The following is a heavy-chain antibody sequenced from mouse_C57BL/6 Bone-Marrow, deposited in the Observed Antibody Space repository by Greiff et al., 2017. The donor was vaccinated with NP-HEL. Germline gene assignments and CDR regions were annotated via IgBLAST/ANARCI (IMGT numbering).Heavy chain of an antibody. D-gene: IGHD1-1*01. CDR3: ATLTTVVAPRDY. J-gene: IGHJ4*01. CDR1: GYSFTDYN. CDR2: INPNYGTT. V-gene: IGHV1-39*01. Sequence: EVKLQESGPELVKPGASVKISCKASGYSFTDYNMNWVKQSNGKSLEWIGVINPNYGTTSYNQKFKGKATLTVDQSSSTAYMQLNSLTSEDSAVDYCATLTTVVAPRDYWGQGTSVTVAS.